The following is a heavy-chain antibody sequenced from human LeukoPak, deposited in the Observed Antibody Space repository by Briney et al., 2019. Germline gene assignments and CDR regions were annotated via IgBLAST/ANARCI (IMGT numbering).Heavy chain of an antibody. CDR2: INPNSGGT. CDR1: GYTFTGYY. Sequence: ASVKVSCKASGYTFTGYYMHWVRQAPGQGLEWMGWINPNSGGTNYAQKFQGGVTMTRDTSISTAYMELSRLRSDDTAVYYCARGIEYCTNGVCHSRGVYFDHWGQGTLVTVSS. CDR3: ARGIEYCTNGVCHSRGVYFDH. V-gene: IGHV1-2*02. J-gene: IGHJ4*02. D-gene: IGHD2-8*01.